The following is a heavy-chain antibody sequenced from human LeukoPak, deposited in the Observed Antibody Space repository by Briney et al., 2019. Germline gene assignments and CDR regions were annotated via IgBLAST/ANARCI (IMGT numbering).Heavy chain of an antibody. Sequence: PGGSLRLSCAASGLTFHNTWMHWIRQAPGKGLVWVSRIISDGITTTYAVSVKGRFTISRDNAKNTLYLQMNSLRADDTAVYYCAADGEYAFLVWGQGTMVTVSS. CDR1: GLTFHNTW. CDR3: AADGEYAFLV. V-gene: IGHV3-74*01. CDR2: IISDGITT. D-gene: IGHD2/OR15-2a*01. J-gene: IGHJ3*01.